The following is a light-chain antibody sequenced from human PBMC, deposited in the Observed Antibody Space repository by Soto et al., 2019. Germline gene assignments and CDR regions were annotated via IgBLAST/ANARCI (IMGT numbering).Light chain of an antibody. J-gene: IGKJ1*01. V-gene: IGKV3-11*01. CDR2: DAS. CDR3: QQRSNWPRT. CDR1: QIVSNY. Sequence: EVVLTQSPATLSLSPGERATLSCRASQIVSNYVAWYQQRPGQAPRLLIYDASKRATGIPARFSGSGSGTDFPLTISSLEPEDFAVYYCQQRSNWPRTFGQGTKVETK.